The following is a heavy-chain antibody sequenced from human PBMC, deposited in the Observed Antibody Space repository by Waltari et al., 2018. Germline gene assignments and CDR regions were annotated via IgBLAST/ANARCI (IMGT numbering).Heavy chain of an antibody. CDR1: GGSISSGSYY. CDR3: ARVGKLGNYYYYYMDV. Sequence: QVQLQESGPGLVKPSQTLSLTCTVSGGSISSGSYYWSWIRQPAGKGLEWIGRIYTSGSTNDNPSLKSRVTISVDTSKNQFSLKLSSVTAADTAVYYCARVGKLGNYYYYYMDVWGKGTTVTVSS. J-gene: IGHJ6*03. V-gene: IGHV4-61*02. CDR2: IYTSGST. D-gene: IGHD7-27*01.